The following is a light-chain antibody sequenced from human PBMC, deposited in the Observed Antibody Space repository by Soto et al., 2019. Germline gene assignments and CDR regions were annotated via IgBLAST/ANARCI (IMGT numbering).Light chain of an antibody. CDR1: QSVSSSY. Sequence: EIVLTQSPGTLSLSPGERSTLSCRSSQSVSSSYLAWYQQKPGQAPRLLIYGASSRATGIPDRFSGSGSGTDVTLTISRLEPEDFAVYYCQQYGSSPRGTFGGGTKVEIK. J-gene: IGKJ4*01. CDR2: GAS. CDR3: QQYGSSPRGT. V-gene: IGKV3-20*01.